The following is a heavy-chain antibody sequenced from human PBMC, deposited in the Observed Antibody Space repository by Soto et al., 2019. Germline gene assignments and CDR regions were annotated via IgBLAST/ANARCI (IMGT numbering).Heavy chain of an antibody. CDR3: AKSITPRPNYFDY. Sequence: QVQLVESGGGVVQPGRSLRLSCAASGFTFSSYGMHWVRQAPGKGLEWVAVIWYDGTNKYYADSVKGRFTISRDNSKNTLSLQMNSLRAADTAVYYCAKSITPRPNYFDYWGQGTLVTVSS. V-gene: IGHV3-33*06. CDR1: GFTFSSYG. D-gene: IGHD3-10*01. J-gene: IGHJ4*02. CDR2: IWYDGTNK.